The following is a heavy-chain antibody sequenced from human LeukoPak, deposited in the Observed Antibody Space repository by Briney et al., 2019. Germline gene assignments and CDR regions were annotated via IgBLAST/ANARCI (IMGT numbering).Heavy chain of an antibody. Sequence: PGGSLRLSCLASGVTFSSYAMHWVRQAPGKGLEYVSTISSNGGRTYYADSVKDRFTISRDNSKNTMYLQMSSLRDEDTAVYYCVTRDPGSYNFAFDIWGQGTMVTVSS. D-gene: IGHD3-10*01. CDR1: GVTFSSYA. CDR2: ISSNGGRT. V-gene: IGHV3-64D*09. J-gene: IGHJ3*02. CDR3: VTRDPGSYNFAFDI.